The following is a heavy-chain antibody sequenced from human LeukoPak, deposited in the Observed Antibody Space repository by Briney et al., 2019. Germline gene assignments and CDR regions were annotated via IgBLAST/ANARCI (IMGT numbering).Heavy chain of an antibody. CDR1: VVSVNNYY. V-gene: IGHV4-4*07. D-gene: IGHD6-19*01. CDR3: ARRVAGPNDAFDV. Sequence: SSETLSLTCSVSVVSVNNYYWNWIRQPAGKGLEWIVRIYSTWSTDYNPYLKSRVTMSVDTSQNQFSLNMSSVTAADTAVYYCARRVAGPNDAFDVWGQGTMVTVSS. J-gene: IGHJ3*01. CDR2: IYSTWST.